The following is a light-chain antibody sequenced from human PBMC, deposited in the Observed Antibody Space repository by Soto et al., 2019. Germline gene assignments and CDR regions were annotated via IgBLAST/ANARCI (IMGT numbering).Light chain of an antibody. CDR3: SSYTTNKTLL. Sequence: QSALTQPASVSGSPGQSITISCTGTSSDVGAYNFVSWYQQHPGKAPKLIFYEVSNRPPGLSDRFSGSKSGTTASLTISGLQAEDEADCFCSSYTTNKTLLFGGGTKLTVL. CDR1: SSDVGAYNF. J-gene: IGLJ2*01. V-gene: IGLV2-14*01. CDR2: EVS.